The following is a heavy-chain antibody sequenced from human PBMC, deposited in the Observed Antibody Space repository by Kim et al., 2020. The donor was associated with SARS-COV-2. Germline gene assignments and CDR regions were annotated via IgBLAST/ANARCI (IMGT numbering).Heavy chain of an antibody. CDR3: ARGARYYYDSSGYTFDY. J-gene: IGHJ4*02. Sequence: FQGRVTITADESTSTAYMELSSLRSEDTAVYYCARGARYYYDSSGYTFDYWGQGTLVTVSS. V-gene: IGHV1-69*01. D-gene: IGHD3-22*01.